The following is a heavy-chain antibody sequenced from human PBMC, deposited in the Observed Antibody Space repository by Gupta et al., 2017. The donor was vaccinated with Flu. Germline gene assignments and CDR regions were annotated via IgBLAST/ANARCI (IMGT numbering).Heavy chain of an antibody. Sequence: EVQLVESGGGLIQPGGSLRLSCAVSGVSVSSNYMSWVRQAPGKGPEWIAVIYSADITKYTDSVRGRFTISRDLAKNALNLDMNNLRVDDSALYYCARDDGREPAFLYWGRGTLVTVSS. J-gene: IGHJ1*01. CDR2: IYSADIT. CDR1: GVSVSSNY. V-gene: IGHV3-53*01. D-gene: IGHD2/OR15-2a*01. CDR3: ARDDGREPAFLY.